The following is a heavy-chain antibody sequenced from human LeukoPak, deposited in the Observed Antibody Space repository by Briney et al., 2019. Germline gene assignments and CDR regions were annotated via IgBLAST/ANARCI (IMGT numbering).Heavy chain of an antibody. CDR2: TYYRSKWYN. D-gene: IGHD3-22*01. J-gene: IGHJ4*02. CDR3: ARSGGRPYDSSGYSRAETLDY. CDR1: GDSVSSNSAA. Sequence: SQTLSLTCAISGDSVSSNSAAWNWIRQSPSRGLEWLGRTYYRSKWYNDYAVSVKSRITINPDTSKNQFSLQLNSVTPENTAVYYCARSGGRPYDSSGYSRAETLDYWGQGTLVTVSS. V-gene: IGHV6-1*01.